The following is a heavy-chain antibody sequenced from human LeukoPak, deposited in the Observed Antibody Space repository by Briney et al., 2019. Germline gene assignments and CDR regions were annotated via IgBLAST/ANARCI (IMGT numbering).Heavy chain of an antibody. CDR2: VNPNSGGT. D-gene: IGHD3-22*01. CDR3: AREYSDSSGYTLPFDI. J-gene: IGHJ3*02. Sequence: ASVKVSCKASGYSFTGYYTHWVRQAPGQGLEWMGWVNPNSGGTNFAQNFQGRVTMTRDTSISTGYMELSRLRSDDTAVYYCAREYSDSSGYTLPFDIWGQGTMVTVSS. CDR1: GYSFTGYY. V-gene: IGHV1-2*02.